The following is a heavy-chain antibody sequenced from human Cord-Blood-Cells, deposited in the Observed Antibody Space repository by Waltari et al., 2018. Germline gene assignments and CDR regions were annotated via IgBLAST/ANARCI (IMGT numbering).Heavy chain of an antibody. Sequence: HVQLVQSGAEEQKPGASVQVPSKASGYPFTGYYTPRVRQAPGQGLEWMGWINPNSGGTNYAQKFQGRVTMTRDTSISTAYMELSRLGSDDTAVYYCARDLNTAAAGFFDYWGQGTLVTVSS. V-gene: IGHV1-2*02. CDR2: INPNSGGT. CDR1: GYPFTGYY. J-gene: IGHJ4*02. CDR3: ARDLNTAAAGFFDY. D-gene: IGHD6-13*01.